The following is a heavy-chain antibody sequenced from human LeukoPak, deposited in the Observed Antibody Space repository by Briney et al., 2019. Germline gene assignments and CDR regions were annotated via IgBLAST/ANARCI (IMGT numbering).Heavy chain of an antibody. V-gene: IGHV4-4*02. CDR1: GGSLSSSNW. D-gene: IGHD3-10*02. CDR3: ARGHVTGRGYYYYYMDV. CDR2: IYHSGST. Sequence: SETLSLTCAVSGGSLSSSNWWSWVRQPPGKGLEWIGEIYHSGSTNYNPSLKSRVTISVDKSKNQFSLKLSSVTAADTAVYYCARGHVTGRGYYYYYMDVWGKGTTVTVSS. J-gene: IGHJ6*03.